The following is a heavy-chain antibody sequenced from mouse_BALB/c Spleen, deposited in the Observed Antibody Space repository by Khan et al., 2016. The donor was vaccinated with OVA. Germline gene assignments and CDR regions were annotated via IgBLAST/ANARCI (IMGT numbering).Heavy chain of an antibody. CDR1: GYSITTDYA. CDR2: ISYSGNT. D-gene: IGHD1-1*01. CDR3: ARVYGGDFGH. Sequence: VQLKQSGPGLVKPSQSLSLTCTVTGYSITTDYAWNWIRQFPGNKLEWMGYISYSGNTKYNPSLKSRISITRDTSKNQFFLQLKSVTTEDTARYYWARVYGGDFGHWGQGTTLTVSS. J-gene: IGHJ2*01. V-gene: IGHV3-2*02.